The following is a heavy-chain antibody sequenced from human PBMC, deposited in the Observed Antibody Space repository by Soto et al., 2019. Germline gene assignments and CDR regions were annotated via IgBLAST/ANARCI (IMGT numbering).Heavy chain of an antibody. CDR3: ATRYCSGGTCYDGALESAY. CDR2: ISGSGGST. V-gene: IGHV3-23*01. J-gene: IGHJ4*02. CDR1: GFTFSSYA. Sequence: GSLRLSCAASGFTFSSYAMSWVRQAPGKGLEWVSAISGSGGSTYYADSVKGRFTISRDNPKNTLYLQMNSLRVEDTAVYYCATRYCSGGTCYDGALESAYWGQGTLVTVSS. D-gene: IGHD2-15*01.